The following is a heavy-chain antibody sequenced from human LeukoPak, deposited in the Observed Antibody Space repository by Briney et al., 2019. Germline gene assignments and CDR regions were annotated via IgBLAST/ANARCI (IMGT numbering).Heavy chain of an antibody. CDR2: IYSGGST. J-gene: IGHJ4*02. CDR1: GGSFSGYY. D-gene: IGHD2-2*01. Sequence: ETLSLTCAVYGGSFSGYYWSWVRQAPGKGLEWVSVIYSGGSTYYADSVKGRFTTSRDNSKNTLYLQMNSLRAEDTAVYYCARVRCSSTSCYEPHFDYWGQGTLVTVSS. CDR3: ARVRCSSTSCYEPHFDY. V-gene: IGHV3-66*01.